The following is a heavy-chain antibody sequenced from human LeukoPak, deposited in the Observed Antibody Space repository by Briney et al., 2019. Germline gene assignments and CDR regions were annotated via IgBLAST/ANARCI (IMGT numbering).Heavy chain of an antibody. CDR2: ISYDGSNK. D-gene: IGHD2-2*01. Sequence: GGSLRLSCAASGFTFSSYAMHWVRQAPGKGLEWVAVISYDGSNKYYADSVKGRFTISRDNSKNTLYLQINSLRAEDTAVYYCARAYCSSTSCYSICGYWGQGTLVTVSS. CDR1: GFTFSSYA. CDR3: ARAYCSSTSCYSICGY. J-gene: IGHJ4*02. V-gene: IGHV3-30-3*01.